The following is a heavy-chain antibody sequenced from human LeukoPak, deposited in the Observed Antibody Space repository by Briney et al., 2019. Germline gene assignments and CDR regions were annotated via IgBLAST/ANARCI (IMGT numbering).Heavy chain of an antibody. Sequence: PGGSLRLSCAASGFSFDVHAMTWVRQAPGEGPEWVATIGGPAETFYAASVRGRFTISRDNSRYTLYLQMNRLRAEDSALYYCAKDWTSHNGVYDCLDFWGQGTQVTVSS. V-gene: IGHV3-23*01. J-gene: IGHJ4*02. CDR3: AKDWTSHNGVYDCLDF. CDR1: GFSFDVHA. CDR2: IGGPAET. D-gene: IGHD3-16*01.